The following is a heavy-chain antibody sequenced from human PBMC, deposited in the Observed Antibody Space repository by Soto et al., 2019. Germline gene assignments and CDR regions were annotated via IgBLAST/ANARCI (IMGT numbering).Heavy chain of an antibody. D-gene: IGHD1-7*01. V-gene: IGHV1-2*02. CDR1: GYTFHGYY. Sequence: ASVKVSCKASGYTFHGYYLHWVRQAPGQGLEWMGRIHPNRGTTNYAQKFQGRVSMTSDTSISTAYMQLSRLRSDDTAFYYCATESNSRELLIRPHFDSWGRGTLVTVSS. CDR2: IHPNRGTT. CDR3: ATESNSRELLIRPHFDS. J-gene: IGHJ4*01.